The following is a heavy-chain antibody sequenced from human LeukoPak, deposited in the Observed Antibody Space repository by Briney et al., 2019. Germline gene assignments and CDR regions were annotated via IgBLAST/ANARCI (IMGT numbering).Heavy chain of an antibody. CDR3: AREVDAAAAYNWFDP. V-gene: IGHV4-4*07. D-gene: IGHD2-2*01. J-gene: IGHJ5*02. Sequence: SETLSLTCTVSGGSISSYYWNWIRQPAGKGLEWIGRIYTSGSTNYNPSLKSRVTMSVDTSKNQFSLKLSSVTAADTAVYYCAREVDAAAAYNWFDPWGQGTLVTVSS. CDR1: GGSISSYY. CDR2: IYTSGST.